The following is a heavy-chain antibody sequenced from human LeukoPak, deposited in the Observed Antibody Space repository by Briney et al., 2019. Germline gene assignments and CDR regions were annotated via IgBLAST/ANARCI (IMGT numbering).Heavy chain of an antibody. CDR1: GYIFTNYW. CDR3: ARRRSHDYDNYGQYYFDY. D-gene: IGHD3-22*01. Sequence: AGESLKISCKGSGYIFTNYWIGWVRQMPGKGLEWMGIIYPGDSETRYSPSFQGQVTISADKSIDTTYLQWSSLKASDTAMYYCARRRSHDYDNYGQYYFDYWGQGALVTVSS. CDR2: IYPGDSET. V-gene: IGHV5-51*01. J-gene: IGHJ4*02.